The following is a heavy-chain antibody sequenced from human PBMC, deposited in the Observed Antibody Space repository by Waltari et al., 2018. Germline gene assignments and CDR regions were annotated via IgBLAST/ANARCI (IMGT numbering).Heavy chain of an antibody. CDR1: GFTFSNFP. D-gene: IGHD6-13*01. CDR2: ISSDGSNE. J-gene: IGHJ4*02. Sequence: QVQLMESGGGVAQPGRSLRLSCAASGFTFSNFPIHWVRQAPGKGLEWVAVISSDGSNEHYADSVKGRFTISRDNSKNTLYLEINSLRGDDTAVYFCAREVGSSWPLDYWGQGTLVTVSS. V-gene: IGHV3-30*04. CDR3: AREVGSSWPLDY.